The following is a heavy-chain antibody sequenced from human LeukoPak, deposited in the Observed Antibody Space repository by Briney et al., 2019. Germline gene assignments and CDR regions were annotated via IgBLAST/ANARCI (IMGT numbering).Heavy chain of an antibody. CDR2: SYSSGST. V-gene: IGHV4-39*07. D-gene: IGHD1-1*01. CDR1: GGSLTSTSHY. Sequence: SETLSLTSTVSGGSLTSTSHYWDWVRQPPGKWLEWLGSSYSSGSTSYSPSLKSRVTISVDKSKNQFSLKLTSVTAADTAVYYCARSPTNRVNEAYWGQGTLVTVYS. J-gene: IGHJ4*02. CDR3: ARSPTNRVNEAY.